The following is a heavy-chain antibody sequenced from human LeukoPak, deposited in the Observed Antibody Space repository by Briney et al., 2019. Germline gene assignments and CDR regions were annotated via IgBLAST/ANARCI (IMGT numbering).Heavy chain of an antibody. D-gene: IGHD1-26*01. Sequence: ASVKVSCKVSGYTLSELSMHWVRQASGKGLEWMGSFDREEGKTIDAQKFQGRVTMTEDTSTDTAYMELSSLRSEDTAVYYCATGVGPTHPHYYYSYMDVWGKGTTVTVSS. CDR3: ATGVGPTHPHYYYSYMDV. CDR2: FDREEGKT. V-gene: IGHV1-24*01. J-gene: IGHJ6*03. CDR1: GYTLSELS.